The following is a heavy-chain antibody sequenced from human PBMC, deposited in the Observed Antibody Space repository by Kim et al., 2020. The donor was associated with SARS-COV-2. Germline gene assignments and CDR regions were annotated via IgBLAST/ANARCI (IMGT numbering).Heavy chain of an antibody. J-gene: IGHJ6*02. V-gene: IGHV1-46*01. CDR3: ARDLSGYYYYGMDV. Sequence: YAQKFKGWVTMTRDTSTSTVYMELSRRRSEDTAVYYCARDLSGYYYYGMDVWGQGTTVTVSS. D-gene: IGHD1-26*01.